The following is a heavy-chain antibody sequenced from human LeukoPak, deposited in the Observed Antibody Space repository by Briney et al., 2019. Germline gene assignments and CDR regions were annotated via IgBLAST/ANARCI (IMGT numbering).Heavy chain of an antibody. CDR3: ARALKRGPDY. D-gene: IGHD3-10*01. CDR2: ISGSSSYI. Sequence: PGGSLRLSCAASGFTFSSYSMNWVRQAPGKGLEWVSSISGSSSYIYYADSVKGRFTISRDNAKNSLYLQMNSLRAEDTAVYYCARALKRGPDYWGQGTLVTVSS. V-gene: IGHV3-21*01. J-gene: IGHJ4*02. CDR1: GFTFSSYS.